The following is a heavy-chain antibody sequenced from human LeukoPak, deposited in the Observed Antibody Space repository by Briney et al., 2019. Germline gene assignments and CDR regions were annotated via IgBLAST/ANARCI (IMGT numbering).Heavy chain of an antibody. J-gene: IGHJ5*02. D-gene: IGHD3-10*01. CDR1: GYTFTSYD. Sequence: ASVKVSCKASGYTFTSYDINWVRQATGQGLEWMGWMNPNSGNTGYAQKFQGRVTMTRNTSISTAYMELSSLRSEETAVYYCARAPMVRGVIITRFDPWGQGTLVTVSS. V-gene: IGHV1-8*01. CDR2: MNPNSGNT. CDR3: ARAPMVRGVIITRFDP.